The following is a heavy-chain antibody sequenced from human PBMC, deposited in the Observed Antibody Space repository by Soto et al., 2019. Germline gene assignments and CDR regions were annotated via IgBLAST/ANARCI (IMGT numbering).Heavy chain of an antibody. V-gene: IGHV4-34*01. CDR1: GGSISGYY. CDR3: ARAYTFGGVIALFDY. Sequence: SETLSLTCTVSGGSISGYYWSWIRQPPGKGLEWIGEINYSGSTNYNPSLKSRVTISVDTSKNQFSLKLSSVTAADTAVYYCARAYTFGGVIALFDYWGQGTLVTVSS. CDR2: INYSGST. J-gene: IGHJ4*02. D-gene: IGHD3-16*02.